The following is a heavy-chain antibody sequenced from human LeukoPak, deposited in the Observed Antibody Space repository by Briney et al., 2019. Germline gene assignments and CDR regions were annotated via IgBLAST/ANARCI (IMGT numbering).Heavy chain of an antibody. CDR3: ARDWPTIAAAGTIPEYFQH. Sequence: GRSLRLSCAASGFTFSSYSMNWVRQAPGKGLEWVSSISSSSSYIYYADSVKGRFTISRDNAKNSLYLQMNSLRAEDTAVYYCARDWPTIAAAGTIPEYFQHWGQGTLVTVSS. J-gene: IGHJ1*01. D-gene: IGHD6-13*01. CDR2: ISSSSSYI. CDR1: GFTFSSYS. V-gene: IGHV3-21*01.